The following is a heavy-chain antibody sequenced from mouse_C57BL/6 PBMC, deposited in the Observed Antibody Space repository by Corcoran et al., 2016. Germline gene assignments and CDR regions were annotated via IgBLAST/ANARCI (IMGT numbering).Heavy chain of an antibody. CDR1: GYSFTDYN. V-gene: IGHV1-39*01. Sequence: EFQLQQSGPELVKPGASVKISCKASGYSFTDYNMNWVKQSNGKSLEWIGVINPNYGTTSYNQKFKGKATLTVDQSSSTAYMQLNSLTSEDSAVYYCARPVTTVVAPYFDVWGTGTTVTVSS. CDR2: INPNYGTT. CDR3: ARPVTTVVAPYFDV. J-gene: IGHJ1*03. D-gene: IGHD1-1*01.